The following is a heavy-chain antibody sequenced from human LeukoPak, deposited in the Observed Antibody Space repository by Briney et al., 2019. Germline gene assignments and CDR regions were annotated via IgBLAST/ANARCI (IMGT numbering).Heavy chain of an antibody. V-gene: IGHV4-39*01. J-gene: IGHJ4*02. CDR2: IYYSGST. CDR1: GFTFSSYA. D-gene: IGHD6-19*01. Sequence: PGGSLRLSCAASGFTFSSYAMSWVRQAPGKGLEWIGNIYYSGSTYYNSSLKSRVTISVDTSKNQFSLNLSSVTASDTAIYYCASTKLGYSSGWHWGQGTLVTVSS. CDR3: ASTKLGYSSGWH.